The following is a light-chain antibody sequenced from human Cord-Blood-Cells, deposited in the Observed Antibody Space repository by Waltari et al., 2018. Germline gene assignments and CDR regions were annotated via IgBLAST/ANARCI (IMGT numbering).Light chain of an antibody. V-gene: IGKV1-39*01. CDR1: QTISSY. J-gene: IGKJ2*01. CDR2: AAS. Sequence: DIQMTQSPSSLSASVGDRVTITCRASQTISSYLNWYHQKPWKAPKLLIYAASSLQSGVTSMFIGSGSGTDVTLTISSLHPEDFATYYCQQSYSTPLTFGKGTKLEIK. CDR3: QQSYSTPLT.